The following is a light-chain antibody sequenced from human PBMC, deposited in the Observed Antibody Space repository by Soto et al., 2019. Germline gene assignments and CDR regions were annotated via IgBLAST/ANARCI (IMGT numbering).Light chain of an antibody. CDR1: QSVSSSY. Sequence: EIVLTQSPGTLSLSPGERATLSCRASQSVSSSYLAWYQQKPGQAPRLLIYGASSRATGIPDRFSGSGSGTDFTLTIRRLVPEDFAMYYCQQDGSSPWTFGQGTKVEIK. CDR3: QQDGSSPWT. V-gene: IGKV3-20*01. J-gene: IGKJ1*01. CDR2: GAS.